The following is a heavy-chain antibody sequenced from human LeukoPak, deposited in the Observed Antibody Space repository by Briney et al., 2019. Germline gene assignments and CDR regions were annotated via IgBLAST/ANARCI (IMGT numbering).Heavy chain of an antibody. D-gene: IGHD5-12*01. J-gene: IGHJ5*02. Sequence: GGSLRLSCAASGFTFSSYWMHWVRQAPGKGLVWVSRIYSDGTSTTYADSVKGRFTVSRDNAKNTLYLQMNGLRAEDTAVYYCARAGIVATTNNWFDPWGQGTLVTVSS. CDR3: ARAGIVATTNNWFDP. CDR2: IYSDGTST. V-gene: IGHV3-74*01. CDR1: GFTFSSYW.